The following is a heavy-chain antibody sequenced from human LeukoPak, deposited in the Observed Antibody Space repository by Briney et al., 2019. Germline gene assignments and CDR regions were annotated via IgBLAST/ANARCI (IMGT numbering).Heavy chain of an antibody. J-gene: IGHJ4*02. CDR1: GYSISSGYY. CDR3: ARQKGGSYFPLDY. CDR2: IYHSGST. Sequence: SETLSLTCAVSGYSISSGYYWGWIRQPPGKGLEWIGSIYHSGSTYYNPSLKSRVTISVDTSKNQFSLKLSSVTAADTAVYYCARQKGGSYFPLDYWGQGTLVTVSS. D-gene: IGHD1-26*01. V-gene: IGHV4-38-2*01.